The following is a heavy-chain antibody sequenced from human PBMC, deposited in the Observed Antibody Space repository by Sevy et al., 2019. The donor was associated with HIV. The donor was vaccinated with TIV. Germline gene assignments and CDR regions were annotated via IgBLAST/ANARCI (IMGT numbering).Heavy chain of an antibody. V-gene: IGHV4-34*01. D-gene: IGHD2-15*01. CDR3: ARGSDIVVVVAATSWFDP. Sequence: SETLSLTCAVYGGSFSGYYWSWIRQPPGKGLEWIGEINHSGSINYNPSLKSRVTISVDTSKNQFSLKLSSVTAADTAVSYCARGSDIVVVVAATSWFDPWGQGTLVTVSS. CDR2: INHSGSI. J-gene: IGHJ5*02. CDR1: GGSFSGYY.